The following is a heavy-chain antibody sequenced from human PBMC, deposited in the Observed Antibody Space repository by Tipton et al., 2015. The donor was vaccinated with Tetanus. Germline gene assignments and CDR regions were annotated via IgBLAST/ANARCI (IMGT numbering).Heavy chain of an antibody. CDR3: ARLSSSANDAHAFDI. CDR1: GGSISSFNYY. V-gene: IGHV4-39*01. Sequence: TLSLTCTVSGGSISSFNYYWGWIRQPPGKGLEWIGSIYYSGTTYSNPSLGSRVTMSVDTSKIQFSLKVSSVTAAGTAVYYCARLSSSANDAHAFDIWGQGTMVTVSS. D-gene: IGHD3-22*01. CDR2: IYYSGTT. J-gene: IGHJ3*02.